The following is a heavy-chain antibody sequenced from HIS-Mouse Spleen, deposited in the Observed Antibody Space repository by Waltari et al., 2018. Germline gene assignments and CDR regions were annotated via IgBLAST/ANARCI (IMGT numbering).Heavy chain of an antibody. V-gene: IGHV3-30*18. CDR2: ISYDGSNK. CDR3: AKVASPEYFDL. CDR1: VFTFSSYG. Sequence: QVQLVESGGGVVQPGRSLRLSCAASVFTFSSYGMPWVRQAPGKGLEWVAVISYDGSNKYYADSVKGRFTISRDNSKNTLYLQMNSLRAEDTAVYYCAKVASPEYFDLWGRGTLVTVSS. J-gene: IGHJ2*01.